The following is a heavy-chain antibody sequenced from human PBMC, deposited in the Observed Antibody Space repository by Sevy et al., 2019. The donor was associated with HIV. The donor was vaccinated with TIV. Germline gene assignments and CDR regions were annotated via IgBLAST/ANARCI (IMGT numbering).Heavy chain of an antibody. J-gene: IGHJ5*02. CDR2: IYYSGST. CDR3: ARGAGVVVRDWFDP. CDR1: GGSISSSSYY. V-gene: IGHV4-39*01. D-gene: IGHD3-22*01. Sequence: SETLSLTCTVSGGSISSSSYYWGWIRQPPGKGLEWIGSIYYSGSTYYNPSLRSRVTISVDTSKNQFSLKLSSVTAADTAVYYRARGAGVVVRDWFDPWGQGTLVTVSS.